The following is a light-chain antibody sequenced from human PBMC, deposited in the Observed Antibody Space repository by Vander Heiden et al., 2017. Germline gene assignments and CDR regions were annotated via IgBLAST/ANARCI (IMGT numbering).Light chain of an antibody. J-gene: IGKJ1*01. CDR2: GAS. CDR3: QQYNKWPPM. V-gene: IGKV3-15*01. Sequence: EIVMTQSPATLSVSPGERATLSCRASQSVSDKLAWYQQKPGQAPRLLIYGASTRATGIPARFSGSGPGTEFTLTISSLQSEDFAVYYCQQYNKWPPMFGQGTKVEIK. CDR1: QSVSDK.